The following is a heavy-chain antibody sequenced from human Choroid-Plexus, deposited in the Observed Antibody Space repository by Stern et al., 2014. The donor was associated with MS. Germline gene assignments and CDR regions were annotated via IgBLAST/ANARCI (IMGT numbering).Heavy chain of an antibody. D-gene: IGHD3-3*01. CDR3: ARDQRGITIFGVVTDYYYLGMDV. CDR1: GYIFTGYY. V-gene: IGHV1-2*02. Sequence: QLVQSGAEVKKPGASVKVSCKTSGYIFTGYYIHWVRQAPGQGLEWMASINPTTGGTKYAQKFQGRVTMSRDTSSSTAYVELSSLTSDDTAVYYCARDQRGITIFGVVTDYYYLGMDVGGQGTTVTVSS. CDR2: INPTTGGT. J-gene: IGHJ6*02.